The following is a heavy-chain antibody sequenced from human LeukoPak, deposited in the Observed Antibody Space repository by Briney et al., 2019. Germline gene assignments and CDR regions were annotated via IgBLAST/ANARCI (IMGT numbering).Heavy chain of an antibody. D-gene: IGHD6-19*01. Sequence: ASVKLSCKASGYTFTSYYIHWVRQAPGQGLEWMGIINPSGGSTTYAQKFQGSVIMTRDTSTSTVYMELSSLRSEDTAVYYCARAISYSSGFDYWGQGTLVTVSS. CDR3: ARAISYSSGFDY. CDR2: INPSGGST. V-gene: IGHV1-46*01. CDR1: GYTFTSYY. J-gene: IGHJ4*02.